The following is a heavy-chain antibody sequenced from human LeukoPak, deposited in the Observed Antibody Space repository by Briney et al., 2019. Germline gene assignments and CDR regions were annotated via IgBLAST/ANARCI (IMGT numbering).Heavy chain of an antibody. Sequence: PSETLSLTCAVYGGSFSGYYWSWIRQPPGKGLEWIGEINHSGSTNYNPSLKSRVIISVDTSKNQFSLKLSSVTAADTAVYYCARRSSGWYRYWGQGTLVTVPS. CDR2: INHSGST. CDR3: ARRSSGWYRY. V-gene: IGHV4-34*01. J-gene: IGHJ4*02. CDR1: GGSFSGYY. D-gene: IGHD6-19*01.